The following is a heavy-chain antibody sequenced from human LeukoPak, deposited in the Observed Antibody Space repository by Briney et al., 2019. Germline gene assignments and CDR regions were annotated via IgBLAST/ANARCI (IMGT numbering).Heavy chain of an antibody. V-gene: IGHV4-34*01. CDR3: ARDLRRRVTAIGYGPREYYYYMDV. CDR1: GGSFSGYY. Sequence: PSETLSLTCAVYGGSFSGYYWSWIRQPPGKGREWIGEINHSGSTNYNPSLKSRFTISVDTSKNQLSLKLSSVTAAGTAVYYCARDLRRRVTAIGYGPREYYYYMDVWGKGTTVTISS. CDR2: INHSGST. J-gene: IGHJ6*03. D-gene: IGHD2-21*02.